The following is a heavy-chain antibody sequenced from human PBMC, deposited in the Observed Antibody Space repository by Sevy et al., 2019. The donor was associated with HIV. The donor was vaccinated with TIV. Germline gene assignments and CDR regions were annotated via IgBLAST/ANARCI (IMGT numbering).Heavy chain of an antibody. J-gene: IGHJ4*02. Sequence: GGCLRLSCAASGFTFSIYSMSWVRQAPGKGLEWVSTFSFGCGQINYADSVKGRFTISRDNSKNTLYLQMNSLSAEDTAVYYCAREGCTKPHDYWGQGTLVTVSS. CDR1: GFTFSIYS. CDR3: AREGCTKPHDY. V-gene: IGHV3-23*01. CDR2: FSFGCGQI. D-gene: IGHD2-8*01.